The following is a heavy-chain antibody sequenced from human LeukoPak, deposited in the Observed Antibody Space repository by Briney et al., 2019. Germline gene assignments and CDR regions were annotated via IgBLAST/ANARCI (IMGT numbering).Heavy chain of an antibody. J-gene: IGHJ4*02. V-gene: IGHV4-30-4*08. D-gene: IGHD3-10*01. CDR2: INHSGST. Sequence: SQTLSLTCTVSGGSISSGDYYWSWIRQPPGKGLEWIGEINHSGSTNYNPSLKSRVTISVDTSKNQFSLKLSSVTAADTAVYYCARDRTMVRGVIRTGIDYWGQGTLVTVSS. CDR1: GGSISSGDYY. CDR3: ARDRTMVRGVIRTGIDY.